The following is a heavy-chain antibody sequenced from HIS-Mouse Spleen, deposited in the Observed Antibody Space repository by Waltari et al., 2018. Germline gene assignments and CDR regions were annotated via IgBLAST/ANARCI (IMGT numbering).Heavy chain of an antibody. V-gene: IGHV1-2*02. CDR3: AEVDGTTHAFDI. Sequence: QVQLVQSGAEVKKPGASVKVSCKASGYTFTGYYMHWVRQAPGQGLEWMGCTNPNRGGTNYAQKCQGRVTMTRDTSISTAYMELSRLRSDDTAVYYCAEVDGTTHAFDIWGQGTMVTVSS. CDR2: TNPNRGGT. CDR1: GYTFTGYY. D-gene: IGHD1-26*01. J-gene: IGHJ3*02.